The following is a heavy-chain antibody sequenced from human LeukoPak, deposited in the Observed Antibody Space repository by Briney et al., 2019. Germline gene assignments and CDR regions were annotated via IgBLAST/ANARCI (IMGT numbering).Heavy chain of an antibody. V-gene: IGHV3-7*01. CDR2: IKQDGSEK. D-gene: IGHD3-9*01. CDR3: GRGLRYSTP. Sequence: GGSLRLSCAASGFTLSSYWMSWVRQAPGKGLEWVANIKQDGSEKYYVDSVKGRFTISRDNAKNSLYLQMNSLRAEDTAVYYCGRGLRYSTPWGQGTLVTVSS. CDR1: GFTLSSYW. J-gene: IGHJ5*02.